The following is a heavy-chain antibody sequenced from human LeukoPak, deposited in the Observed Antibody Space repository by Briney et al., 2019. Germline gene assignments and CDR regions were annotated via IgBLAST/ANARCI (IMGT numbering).Heavy chain of an antibody. CDR2: GYYSGST. Sequence: SETLSLTCTVSGGSIKSNYWSWIRQPPGKGLEWIGYGYYSGSTNYNPSLKSRVTISVDTSKNQFSLKLSSVTAADTAVYYCARGGRRGYCSSTSCYIWSYFDYWGQGTLVTVSS. CDR3: ARGGRRGYCSSTSCYIWSYFDY. CDR1: GGSIKSNY. V-gene: IGHV4-59*12. D-gene: IGHD2-2*01. J-gene: IGHJ4*02.